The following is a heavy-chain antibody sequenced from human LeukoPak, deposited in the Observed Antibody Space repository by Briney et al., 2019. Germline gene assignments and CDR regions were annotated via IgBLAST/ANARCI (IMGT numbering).Heavy chain of an antibody. J-gene: IGHJ5*02. Sequence: PSETLSLTCTVSGGSISRGDYYWSWIRQPPGTGLEWIGSVYYSGSTNYNPSLKSRVTISIDTSKNQFSLKLSSVTAADTAVYYCVRVLGSGWVVNWFDPWGQGTLVTVSS. V-gene: IGHV4-61*08. D-gene: IGHD6-19*01. CDR2: VYYSGST. CDR3: VRVLGSGWVVNWFDP. CDR1: GGSISRGDYY.